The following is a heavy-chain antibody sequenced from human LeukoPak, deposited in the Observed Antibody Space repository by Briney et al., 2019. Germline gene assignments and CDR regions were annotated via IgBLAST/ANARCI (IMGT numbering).Heavy chain of an antibody. D-gene: IGHD5-12*01. CDR2: INPSGGST. Sequence: ASVKVSCKASGYTFTSYYMHWVRQAPGQGLEWMGIINPSGGSTSYAQKFQGRVTMTRDTSTSTVYMELSSLRPEDTAVYYCARDRGGNRGYSGYDPGDYWGQGTLVTVSS. J-gene: IGHJ4*02. CDR1: GYTFTSYY. CDR3: ARDRGGNRGYSGYDPGDY. V-gene: IGHV1-46*01.